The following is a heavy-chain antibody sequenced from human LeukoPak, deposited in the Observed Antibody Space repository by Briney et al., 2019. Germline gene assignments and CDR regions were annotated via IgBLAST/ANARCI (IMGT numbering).Heavy chain of an antibody. CDR3: ARTGQWLATNWFDP. J-gene: IGHJ5*02. CDR1: GGSISSYY. D-gene: IGHD6-19*01. V-gene: IGHV4-59*01. CDR2: IYYSGST. Sequence: SETLSLTCIVSGGSISSYYWSWIRQPPGKGLEWIGYIYYSGSTNYNPSLKSRVTISVDTSKNQFSLKLSSVTAADTAVYYCARTGQWLATNWFDPWGQGTLVTVSS.